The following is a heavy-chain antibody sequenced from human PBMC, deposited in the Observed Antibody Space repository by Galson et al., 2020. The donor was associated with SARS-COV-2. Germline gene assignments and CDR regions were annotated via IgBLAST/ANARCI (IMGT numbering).Heavy chain of an antibody. CDR3: TTDDAWGRYRIDY. J-gene: IGHJ4*02. CDR1: GFTFSNAW. D-gene: IGHD3-16*02. Sequence: GGSLRLSCAASGFTFSNAWMSWVRQAPGKGLEWVGRIKSKTDGGTTDYAAPVKGRFTISRDDSKNTLYLQMNSLKTEDTAVYYCTTDDAWGRYRIDYWGQGTLVTVSS. V-gene: IGHV3-15*01. CDR2: IKSKTDGGTT.